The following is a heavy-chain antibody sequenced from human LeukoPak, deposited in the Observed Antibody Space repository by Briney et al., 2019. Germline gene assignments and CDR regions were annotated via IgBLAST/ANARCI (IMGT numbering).Heavy chain of an antibody. J-gene: IGHJ4*02. D-gene: IGHD2-21*02. CDR3: ARGGVYCAGDCVDY. V-gene: IGHV3-48*01. Sequence: GGSLRPSCAASGFTFSSFSMNWVRQAPGKGLEWVSYISSSSTIKYADSVKGRFTLSRDNAKNSLYLQMSSLRAEDTAVYYCARGGVYCAGDCVDYWGQGTLVTVSS. CDR1: GFTFSSFS. CDR2: ISSSSTI.